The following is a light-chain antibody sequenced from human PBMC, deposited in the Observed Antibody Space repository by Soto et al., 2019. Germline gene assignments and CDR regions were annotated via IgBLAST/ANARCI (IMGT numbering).Light chain of an antibody. J-gene: IGKJ5*01. V-gene: IGKV3-11*02. CDR2: GES. CDR1: QSISSY. Sequence: EIVLTQSAASLSLWRGEGGTLXCRATQSISSYLAWYQQKPGKAPRPLISGESSRATGIKERFSGSGSGRDFTLIISRLEPEDFAVYYWYQRQYWPPITVGQGTRLEIK. CDR3: YQRQYWPPIT.